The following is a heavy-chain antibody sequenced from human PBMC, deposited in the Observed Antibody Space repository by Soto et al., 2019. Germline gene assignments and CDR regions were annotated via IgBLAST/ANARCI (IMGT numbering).Heavy chain of an antibody. CDR3: ARLQALRKGSPIDY. Sequence: PGGSLRLSCAASGFTFSSYEMNWVRQAPGKGLEWVSYISSSGSTIYYADSVKGRFTISRDNAKNSLYLQMNSLRAEDTAVYYCARLQALRKGSPIDYWGQGTLVTVSS. CDR2: ISSSGSTI. V-gene: IGHV3-48*03. J-gene: IGHJ4*02. CDR1: GFTFSSYE. D-gene: IGHD1-1*01.